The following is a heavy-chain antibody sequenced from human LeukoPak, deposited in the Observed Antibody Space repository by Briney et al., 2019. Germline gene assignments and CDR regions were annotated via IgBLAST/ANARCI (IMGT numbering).Heavy chain of an antibody. Sequence: PGGSLRLSCAASGFTFSNYNFYWVRQAPGKGLEWVSSISSTSSYIYYADSMKGRFTISRDNAKNSLYLQMNSLRAEDTAVYYCARGVPHYDILTGYQYYFDYWGQGTLVTVSS. D-gene: IGHD3-9*01. CDR3: ARGVPHYDILTGYQYYFDY. CDR1: GFTFSNYN. V-gene: IGHV3-21*01. J-gene: IGHJ4*02. CDR2: ISSTSSYI.